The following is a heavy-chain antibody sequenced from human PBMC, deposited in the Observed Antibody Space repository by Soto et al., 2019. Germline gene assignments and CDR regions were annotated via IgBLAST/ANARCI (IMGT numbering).Heavy chain of an antibody. V-gene: IGHV3-48*03. CDR2: IGRSGETT. D-gene: IGHD6-6*01. J-gene: IGHJ4*02. CDR3: ARDSSGGAARRPPFYY. Sequence: GGSLRLSCVVSGFTFSSFEMNWVRQTPGKGLEWLSYIGRSGETTYYADSVKGRFTISRDNAKSSLFLQMNGLRDEDTGIYYCARDSSGGAARRPPFYYWGRGTLVTVSS. CDR1: GFTFSSFE.